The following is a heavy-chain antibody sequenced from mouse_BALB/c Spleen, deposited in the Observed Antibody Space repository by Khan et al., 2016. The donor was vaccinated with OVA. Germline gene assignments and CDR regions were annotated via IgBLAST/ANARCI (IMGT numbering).Heavy chain of an antibody. Sequence: EVELVESGGDLVKPGGSLKLSCAASGFTFSAYSMSWVRQTPDKRLEWVATISSGADYTYYPDGVKGRFTISRDNAKNTLYLQMSSLKTEDTAMYYCASHLTGSFAYWGEEALVPVSA. CDR2: ISSGADYT. J-gene: IGHJ3*01. CDR3: ASHLTGSFAY. V-gene: IGHV5-6*01. CDR1: GFTFSAYS.